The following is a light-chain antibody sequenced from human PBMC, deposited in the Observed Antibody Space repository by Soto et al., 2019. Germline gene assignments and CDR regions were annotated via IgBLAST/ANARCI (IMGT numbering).Light chain of an antibody. CDR2: AAS. J-gene: IGKJ4*01. V-gene: IGKV1-39*01. CDR3: QPSYSTPLT. Sequence: DIQMTQSPSSLSASVGDRVTITCRASQSISSYLNWYQQKPGKAPKLLIYAASSLQSGVPSRFSGSGSGTDFTLTIRSLQPEDVATYYCQPSYSTPLTFGGGTKVAIK. CDR1: QSISSY.